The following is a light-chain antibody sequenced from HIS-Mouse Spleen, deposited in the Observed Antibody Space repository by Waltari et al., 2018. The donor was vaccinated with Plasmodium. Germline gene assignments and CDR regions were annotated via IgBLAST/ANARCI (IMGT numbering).Light chain of an antibody. J-gene: IGLJ3*02. CDR3: YSTDSSGNHRV. CDR2: EDS. V-gene: IGLV3-10*01. CDR1: ALPKKY. Sequence: SYELTQPPSVSVSPGQTARITCSGDALPKKYAYWDQQKSGQAPVLVMYEDSKRPSGIRERVSGASSGTMATWTISGAQGEDEADYYCYSTDSSGNHRVFGGGTKLTVL.